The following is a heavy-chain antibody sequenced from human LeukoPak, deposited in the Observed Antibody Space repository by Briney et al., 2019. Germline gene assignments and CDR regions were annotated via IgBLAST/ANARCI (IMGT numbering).Heavy chain of an antibody. D-gene: IGHD6-13*01. CDR2: MNPNSGNT. J-gene: IGHJ6*03. CDR1: GYTFTSYD. V-gene: IGHV1-8*01. Sequence: ASVKVSCKASGYTFTSYDINWVRQATGQGLEWMGWMNPNSGNTGYAQKFQGRVTMTTDTSTSTAYMELRSLRSDDTAVYYCARAIAAAGPNKDVWGKGTTVTVSS. CDR3: ARAIAAAGPNKDV.